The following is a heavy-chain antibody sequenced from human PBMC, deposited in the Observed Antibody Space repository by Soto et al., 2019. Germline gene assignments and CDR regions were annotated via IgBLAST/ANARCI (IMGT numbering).Heavy chain of an antibody. CDR2: IYHTGNS. CDR1: GGSTSTYY. D-gene: IGHD3-10*01. Sequence: SETLSLTCTVSGGSTSTYYWNWLRQPPGKGLECIAYIYHTGNSYYNPSLKSRVTISVDTSKNQFSLKLSSVTAADTALYFCAREGSYGSGTHDLWGRGTLVTDS. CDR3: AREGSYGSGTHDL. J-gene: IGHJ4*02. V-gene: IGHV4-59*01.